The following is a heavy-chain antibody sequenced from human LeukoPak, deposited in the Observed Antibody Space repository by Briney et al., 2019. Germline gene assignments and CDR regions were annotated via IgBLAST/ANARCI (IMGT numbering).Heavy chain of an antibody. D-gene: IGHD2-2*01. CDR1: GGSISSYY. CDR2: IYYSGST. CDR3: ARPQGYCSSTSCYHGFDP. V-gene: IGHV4-59*08. Sequence: SETLSLTCTVSGGSISSYYWSWIRQPPGKGLEWIGYIYYSGSTNYNPSLKSRVTISVDTSKNQFSLKLSSVTAADTAVYYCARPQGYCSSTSCYHGFDPWGQGTLVTVSS. J-gene: IGHJ5*02.